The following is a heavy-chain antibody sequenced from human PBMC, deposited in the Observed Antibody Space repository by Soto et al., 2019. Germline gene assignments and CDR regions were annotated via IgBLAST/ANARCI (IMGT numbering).Heavy chain of an antibody. CDR2: IYYRGST. J-gene: IGHJ3*02. V-gene: IGHV4-31*03. CDR1: GGSISSGGYY. Sequence: QVQLQASGPGLVKPSQTLSLTCTVSGGSISSGGYYWSWIRQHPGKGLEWIGYIYYRGSTYYNPSLKSRVTISVDTSKNQFSLKLSSVTAADTAVYYCARDRGSYYYGSGSPDAFDIWGQGTMVTVSS. D-gene: IGHD3-10*01. CDR3: ARDRGSYYYGSGSPDAFDI.